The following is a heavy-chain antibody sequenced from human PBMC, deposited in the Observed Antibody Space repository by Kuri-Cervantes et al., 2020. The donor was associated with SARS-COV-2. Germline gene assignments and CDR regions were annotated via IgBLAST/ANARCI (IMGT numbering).Heavy chain of an antibody. D-gene: IGHD4-17*01. CDR2: MNPNSGNI. J-gene: IGHJ6*03. CDR1: TYTFTTYD. V-gene: IGHV1-8*03. Sequence: ASVKVSCKASTYTFTTYDINWVRQATGQGLEWMGWMNPNSGNIGYAQKFQGRVTITRNTSISTAYMELSSLRSEDTAVYYCARTLVRRGDYGYYYFYMDVWGRGTTVTVSS. CDR3: ARTLVRRGDYGYYYFYMDV.